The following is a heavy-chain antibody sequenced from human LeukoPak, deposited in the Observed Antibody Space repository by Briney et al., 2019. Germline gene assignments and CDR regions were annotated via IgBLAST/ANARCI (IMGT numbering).Heavy chain of an antibody. Sequence: ASVTVSCKVSGYTLTELSMHWVRQAPGQGLEWMGWISAYNGNTNYVQNFQGRVTMTTDTSTSTAYMELRSLRSADTAVFYCARITHRDGDHLDYWGQGTLVTVSA. D-gene: IGHD4-17*01. J-gene: IGHJ4*02. CDR3: ARITHRDGDHLDY. CDR2: ISAYNGNT. V-gene: IGHV1-18*01. CDR1: GYTLTELS.